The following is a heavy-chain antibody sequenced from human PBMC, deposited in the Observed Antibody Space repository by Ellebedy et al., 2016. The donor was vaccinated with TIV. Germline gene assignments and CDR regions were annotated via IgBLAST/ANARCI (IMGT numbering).Heavy chain of an antibody. CDR1: GFTFSSYA. J-gene: IGHJ1*01. D-gene: IGHD2-2*02. CDR3: AKDPGYCSSTSCYRDFQH. Sequence: GRSLRLSXPPSGFTFSSYAMSWVRQAPGKGLEWVSAIRGSGVSTYYADSVKGRLTISRDNSKNTLYLQMNSLRAEDTAVYYCAKDPGYCSSTSCYRDFQHWGQGTLVTVAS. V-gene: IGHV3-23*01. CDR2: IRGSGVST.